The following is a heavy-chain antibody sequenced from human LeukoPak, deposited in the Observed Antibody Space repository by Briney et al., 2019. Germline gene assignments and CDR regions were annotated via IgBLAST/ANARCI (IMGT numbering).Heavy chain of an antibody. V-gene: IGHV1-46*01. CDR2: INPSGGST. D-gene: IGHD6-19*01. CDR1: GYTFTSYY. CDR3: AREPGKQWLVLSYYYGMDV. J-gene: IGHJ6*02. Sequence: ASVKVSCKASGYTFTSYYMHWVRPAPGQGLEWMGIINPSGGSTSYAQKFQGRVTMTRDTSTSTVYMELSSLRSEDTAVYYCAREPGKQWLVLSYYYGMDVWGQGTTVTVSS.